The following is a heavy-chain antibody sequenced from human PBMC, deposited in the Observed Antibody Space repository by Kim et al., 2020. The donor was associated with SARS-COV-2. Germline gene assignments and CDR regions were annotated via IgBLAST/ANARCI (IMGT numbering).Heavy chain of an antibody. J-gene: IGHJ6*02. V-gene: IGHV3-33*06. CDR1: GFTFSSYG. Sequence: GGSLRLSCAASGFTFSSYGMHWVRQAPGKGLEWVAVIWYDGSNKYYADSVKGRFTISRDNSKNTLYLQMNSLRAEDTAVYYCAKDLFQQLVLYYYYGMDVWGQGTTVTVSS. CDR3: AKDLFQQLVLYYYYGMDV. D-gene: IGHD6-13*01. CDR2: IWYDGSNK.